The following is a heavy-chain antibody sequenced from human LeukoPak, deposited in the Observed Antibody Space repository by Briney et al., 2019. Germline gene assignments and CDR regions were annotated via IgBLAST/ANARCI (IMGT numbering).Heavy chain of an antibody. CDR2: IYTSGST. J-gene: IGHJ4*02. V-gene: IGHV4-61*02. Sequence: PSETLSLTCTVSGGSISSGSYYWSWIRQPAGKGLEWIGRIYTSGSTNYNPSLKSRVTISYTSKNQFSLKLSSVTAADTAVYYCAREAREIDYWGQGTLVTVSS. CDR1: GGSISSGSYY. CDR3: AREAREIDY. D-gene: IGHD3-10*01.